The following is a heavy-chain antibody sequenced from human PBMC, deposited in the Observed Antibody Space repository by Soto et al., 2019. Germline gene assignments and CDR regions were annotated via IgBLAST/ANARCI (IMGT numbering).Heavy chain of an antibody. V-gene: IGHV1-69*13. CDR2: IIPIFGTA. J-gene: IGHJ4*02. Sequence: GASVKVSCKASGGTFSSYAISWVRQAPGQGLEWMGGIIPIFGTANYAQKFQGRVTITADESTSTAYMELSSLRSEDTAVYYCARGHCSGGSCYQFDYWGQGTLVTVSS. D-gene: IGHD2-15*01. CDR3: ARGHCSGGSCYQFDY. CDR1: GGTFSSYA.